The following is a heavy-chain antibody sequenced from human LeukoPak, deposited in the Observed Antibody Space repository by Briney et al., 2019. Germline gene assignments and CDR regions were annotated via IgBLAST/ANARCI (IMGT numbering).Heavy chain of an antibody. V-gene: IGHV3-21*01. CDR2: ISSSTTYI. CDR1: GFTFSSYS. D-gene: IGHD1-26*01. CDR3: ARGAAGYVGASSFDY. Sequence: GGSLRLSCAASGFTFSSYSMNWVRQVPGKGLEWVSSISSSTTYISYADSVKGRFTISRDNAKNSLYLQMNSLRAEDTAVYYCARGAAGYVGASSFDYWGQGTLVTVSS. J-gene: IGHJ4*02.